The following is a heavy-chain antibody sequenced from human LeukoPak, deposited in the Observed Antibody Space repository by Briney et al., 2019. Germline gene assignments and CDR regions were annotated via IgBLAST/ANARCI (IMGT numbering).Heavy chain of an antibody. J-gene: IGHJ4*02. CDR3: ARERRLVSVAGDFDY. D-gene: IGHD6-19*01. CDR2: INPNGGDT. V-gene: IGHV1-2*02. Sequence: ASVKVSCKASGYTFTGYYMHWVRQAPGQGLQWMGWINPNGGDTNYAQKFQGRVTMTRDTSISTAYMELSRLRSDDTAVYYCARERRLVSVAGDFDYWGQGTLVTVSS. CDR1: GYTFTGYY.